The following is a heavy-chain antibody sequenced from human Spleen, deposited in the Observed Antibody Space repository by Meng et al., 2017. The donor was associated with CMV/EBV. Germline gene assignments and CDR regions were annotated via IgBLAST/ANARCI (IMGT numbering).Heavy chain of an antibody. CDR3: ASGCSSASCFGYFDY. D-gene: IGHD2-2*01. V-gene: IGHV1-2*02. Sequence: SEYTFSAYHMHWVRQAPGQRLEWMGWINPSSGGTNYARKFQGRVTMTRDTSINTAYMELSRLTSDDTAVYYCASGCSSASCFGYFDYWGQGTLVTVSS. J-gene: IGHJ4*02. CDR1: EYTFSAYH. CDR2: INPSSGGT.